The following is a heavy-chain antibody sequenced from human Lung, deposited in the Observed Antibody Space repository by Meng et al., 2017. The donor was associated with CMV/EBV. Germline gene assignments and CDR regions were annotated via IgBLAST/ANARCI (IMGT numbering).Heavy chain of an antibody. J-gene: IGHJ4*02. CDR1: GYTFTSYY. Sequence: SVXVSCKASGYTFTSYYMHRVRQAPGQGLEWMGIINPSGGSTSYAQKFQGRVTMTRDTSTSTVYMELSSLRSEDTAVYYCARDLRATIIFWGQGTLVTVSS. D-gene: IGHD1-26*01. CDR3: ARDLRATIIF. V-gene: IGHV1-46*01. CDR2: INPSGGST.